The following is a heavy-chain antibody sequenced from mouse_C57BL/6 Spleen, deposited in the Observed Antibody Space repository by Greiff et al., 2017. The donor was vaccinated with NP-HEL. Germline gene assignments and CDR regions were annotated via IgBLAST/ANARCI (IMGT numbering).Heavy chain of an antibody. D-gene: IGHD3-2*02. CDR3: TSDSSGPAWFAD. Sequence: EVQLQQSGAELVRPGASVKLSCTASGFNIKDYYMHWVKQRPEQGLEWIGWIDPEDGDTEYAPKFQGKATMTADTSSNTAYLQLSSLTSEDTAVYYCTSDSSGPAWFADWGQGTLVTVSA. V-gene: IGHV14-1*01. J-gene: IGHJ3*01. CDR1: GFNIKDYY. CDR2: IDPEDGDT.